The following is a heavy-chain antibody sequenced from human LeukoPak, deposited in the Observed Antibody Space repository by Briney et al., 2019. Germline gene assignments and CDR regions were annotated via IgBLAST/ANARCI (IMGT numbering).Heavy chain of an antibody. Sequence: GRSLRLSCAASGFTFSSYGMHWVRQAPGKGLECVAVISYDGSNKYYADSVKGRFTISRDNSKNTLYLQMNSLRAEDTAVYYCAKDLANPKAYCSSTSCYRFDYWGQGTLVTVSS. CDR3: AKDLANPKAYCSSTSCYRFDY. V-gene: IGHV3-30*18. D-gene: IGHD2-2*01. CDR2: ISYDGSNK. J-gene: IGHJ4*02. CDR1: GFTFSSYG.